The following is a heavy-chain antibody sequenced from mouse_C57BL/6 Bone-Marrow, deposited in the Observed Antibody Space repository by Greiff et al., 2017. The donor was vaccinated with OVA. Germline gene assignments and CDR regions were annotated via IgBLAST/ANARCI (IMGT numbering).Heavy chain of an antibody. D-gene: IGHD1-1*01. V-gene: IGHV5-12*01. CDR1: GFTFSDYY. J-gene: IGHJ1*03. CDR2: ISNGGGST. CDR3: ASFITTVVARRYFDV. Sequence: EVQRVESGGGLVQPGGSLKLSCAASGFTFSDYYMYWVRQTPEKRLEWVAYISNGGGSTYYPDTVKGRFTISRDNAKNTLYLQMSRLKSEDTAMYYCASFITTVVARRYFDVWGTGTTVTVSS.